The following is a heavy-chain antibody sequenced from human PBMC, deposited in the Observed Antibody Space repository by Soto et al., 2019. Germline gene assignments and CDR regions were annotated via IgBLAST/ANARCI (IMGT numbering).Heavy chain of an antibody. CDR3: ARDWPWPPFANYYYYGMDA. V-gene: IGHV4-4*07. Sequence: SETLSLTCTVSGGSISSYYWSWIRQPAGKGLEWIGRIYTSGSTNYNPSLKSRVTMSVDTSKNQFSLKLSSVTAADTAVYYCARDWPWPPFANYYYYGMDAWGQGTTVTVSS. CDR2: IYTSGST. D-gene: IGHD5-12*01. CDR1: GGSISSYY. J-gene: IGHJ6*02.